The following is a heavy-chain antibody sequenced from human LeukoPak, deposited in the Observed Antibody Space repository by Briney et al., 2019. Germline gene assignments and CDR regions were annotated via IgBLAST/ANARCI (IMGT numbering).Heavy chain of an antibody. D-gene: IGHD6-13*01. Sequence: ASVKVSCKASGYTFTNYGINWVRQAPGQGLEWMGGIIPIFGTANYAQKFQGRVTITADESSSTAYMELSSLRSEDTAVYYCARETRSSRALDYWGQGTLVTVSS. CDR1: GYTFTNYG. CDR2: IIPIFGTA. J-gene: IGHJ4*02. CDR3: ARETRSSRALDY. V-gene: IGHV1-69*13.